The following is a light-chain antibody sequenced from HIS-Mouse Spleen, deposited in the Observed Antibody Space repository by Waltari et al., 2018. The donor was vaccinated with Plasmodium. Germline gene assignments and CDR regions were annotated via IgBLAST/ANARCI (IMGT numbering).Light chain of an antibody. Sequence: QSALTQPASVSGSPGQSITISCTGTSSDVGSYNLVSWYQQHPGKAPKLMIYEDSKRASGVAHRFAGSKSGNTASLTLSGLQAEDEADYYCCSYAGSSTFVVFGGGTKLTVL. CDR2: EDS. CDR1: SSDVGSYNL. CDR3: CSYAGSSTFVV. J-gene: IGLJ2*01. V-gene: IGLV2-23*02.